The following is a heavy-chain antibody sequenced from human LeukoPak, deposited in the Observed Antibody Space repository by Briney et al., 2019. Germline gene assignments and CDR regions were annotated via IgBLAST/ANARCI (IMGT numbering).Heavy chain of an antibody. D-gene: IGHD1-1*01. Sequence: SETLSLTCTVSGGSISSYYWSWIRQPPGKGLEWIGYIYYSGRTKYNPSLKSRVTISVDTSKNQFSLKLSSVTAADTAVYYCARHNDDLGHFQHWGQGTLVNVSS. V-gene: IGHV4-59*08. CDR1: GGSISSYY. CDR3: ARHNDDLGHFQH. J-gene: IGHJ1*01. CDR2: IYYSGRT.